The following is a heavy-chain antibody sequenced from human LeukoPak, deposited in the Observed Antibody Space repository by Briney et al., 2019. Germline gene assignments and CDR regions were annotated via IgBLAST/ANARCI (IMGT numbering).Heavy chain of an antibody. CDR3: ARDRVWTVLY. D-gene: IGHD6-13*01. CDR1: GFTFSDYW. J-gene: IGHJ4*02. V-gene: IGHV3-7*01. Sequence: GGSLRLSCAASGFTFSDYWMSWVRQAPGKGLEWVANIGQDGSEKYYVDSVKGRFTISRDNAKNSLYLQMSSLRAEDTAVYYCARDRVWTVLYWGQGTLVTVSS. CDR2: IGQDGSEK.